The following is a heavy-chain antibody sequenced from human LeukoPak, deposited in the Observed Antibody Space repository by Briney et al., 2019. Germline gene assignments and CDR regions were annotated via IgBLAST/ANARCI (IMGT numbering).Heavy chain of an antibody. V-gene: IGHV4-61*02. CDR1: GGSIDSGDDY. J-gene: IGHJ6*03. CDR3: ARGYYAPPVGYYYMDL. CDR2: IYRTGST. D-gene: IGHD3-10*01. Sequence: SETLSLTCTVSGGSIDSGDDYWSWIRQPAGKGLEFIGRIYRTGSTTSNPSLQDRLTISIDTSKNQFSLQLTSVTAADTAVYYCARGYYAPPVGYYYMDLWGRGATVTVSS.